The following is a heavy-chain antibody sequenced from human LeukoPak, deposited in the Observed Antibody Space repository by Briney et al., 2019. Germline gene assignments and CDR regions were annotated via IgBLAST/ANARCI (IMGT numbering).Heavy chain of an antibody. V-gene: IGHV4-39*07. D-gene: IGHD3-16*02. CDR3: ARGSTLVGVWGSYRYNNWFDP. J-gene: IGHJ5*02. Sequence: SETLSLTCTVSGGSISSSSYYWSWIRQPPGKGLEWIGEINHSGSTNYNPSLKSRVTISVDTSKNQFSLKLSSVTAADTAVYYCARGSTLVGVWGSYRYNNWFDPWGQGTLVTVSS. CDR2: INHSGST. CDR1: GGSISSSSYY.